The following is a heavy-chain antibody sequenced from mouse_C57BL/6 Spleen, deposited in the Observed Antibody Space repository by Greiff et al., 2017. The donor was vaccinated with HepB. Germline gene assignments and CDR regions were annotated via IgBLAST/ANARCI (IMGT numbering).Heavy chain of an antibody. V-gene: IGHV1-50*01. CDR3: ARGGGYCYAMDY. J-gene: IGHJ4*01. D-gene: IGHD2-3*01. CDR2: IDPSDSYT. Sequence: QVQLQQPGAELVKPGASVKLSCKASGYTFTSYWMQWVKQRPGQGLEWIGEIDPSDSYTNYNQKFKGKATLTVDTSSSTAYMQLSSLTSEDSAVYYCARGGGYCYAMDYWGQGTSVTVSS. CDR1: GYTFTSYW.